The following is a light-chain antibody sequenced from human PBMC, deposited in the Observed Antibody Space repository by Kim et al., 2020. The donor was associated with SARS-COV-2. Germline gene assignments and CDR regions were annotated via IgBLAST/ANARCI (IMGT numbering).Light chain of an antibody. Sequence: QSVLTQPPSVSGAPGQRVIISCTGSSSNIGADYDVHWYQKLPGAAPKLLIYGNTNRPSRVPDRFSASKSGTSASLAITGLQAEDEADYYCQSYDTGLNDLVVFGGGTQLTVL. CDR3: QSYDTGLNDLVV. J-gene: IGLJ2*01. CDR1: SSNIGADYD. CDR2: GNT. V-gene: IGLV1-40*01.